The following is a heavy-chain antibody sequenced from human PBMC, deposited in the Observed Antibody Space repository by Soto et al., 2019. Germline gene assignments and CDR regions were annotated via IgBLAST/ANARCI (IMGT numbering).Heavy chain of an antibody. CDR1: GFTFNTYG. D-gene: IGHD6-13*01. CDR2: IWNDGSDY. V-gene: IGHV3-33*01. CDR3: ARRQISPPTRGAAAARGGMDV. J-gene: IGHJ6*02. Sequence: QVQLVESGGGVVQPGRSLRLSCAASGFTFNTYGMHWVRQAPGKGLEWVAVIWNDGSDYYDANSVKGRFTISRDNSKNTLYLQMSSLSAEDTAVYYCARRQISPPTRGAAAARGGMDVWGQGTTGTVSS.